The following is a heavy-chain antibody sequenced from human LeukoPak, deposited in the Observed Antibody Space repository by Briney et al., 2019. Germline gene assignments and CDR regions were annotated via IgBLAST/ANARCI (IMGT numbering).Heavy chain of an antibody. CDR1: GFTFSSYA. D-gene: IGHD3-16*02. V-gene: IGHV3-30-3*01. CDR2: ISYDGSNK. J-gene: IGHJ3*02. CDR3: ARVGLSRAFDI. Sequence: GWSLRLSCAASGFTFSSYAMHWVRQAPGKGLEWVAVISYDGSNKYYADSVKGRFTISRDNSKNTLYLQMNSLRAEDTAVYYCARVGLSRAFDIWGQGTMVTVSS.